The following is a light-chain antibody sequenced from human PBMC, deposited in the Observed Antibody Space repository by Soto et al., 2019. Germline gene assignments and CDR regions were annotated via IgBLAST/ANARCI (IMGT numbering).Light chain of an antibody. CDR3: QQYGSSPWA. Sequence: IVLTQSPGTLSLSPWERATPSCRASQSVSNNYLAWYQQKPGQAPRLLIYGASNRATGIPDRFSGSGSGTDFTLTISRLEPEDFAVYYCQQYGSSPWAFGPGTKVDIK. CDR1: QSVSNNY. CDR2: GAS. J-gene: IGKJ1*01. V-gene: IGKV3-20*01.